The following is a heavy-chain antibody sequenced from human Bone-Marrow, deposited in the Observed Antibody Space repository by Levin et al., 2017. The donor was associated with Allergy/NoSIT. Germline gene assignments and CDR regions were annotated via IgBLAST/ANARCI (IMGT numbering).Heavy chain of an antibody. CDR3: AKDHPSSGWPAFEY. Sequence: GGSLRLSCAASGFTFSSYAMSWVRQAPGRGLEWVASVNNGGNAYYGGSVKGRFTVSRDNSKNTLDLQMNSMRDDDTATYYCAKDHPSSGWPAFEYGGQGNLVTVSS. V-gene: IGHV3-23*01. D-gene: IGHD6-19*01. CDR2: VNNGGNA. J-gene: IGHJ4*02. CDR1: GFTFSSYA.